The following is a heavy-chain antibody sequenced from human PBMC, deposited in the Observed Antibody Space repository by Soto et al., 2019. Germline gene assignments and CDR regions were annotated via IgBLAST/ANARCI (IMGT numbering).Heavy chain of an antibody. Sequence: QVQLVESGGGLVEPGGSLRLSCAASGFSVGDNYMTWIRQAPGKGLEWLSYSSSSGGYTNYADSVKGRFTISRDNAKNSLCLQMDSQRAEDTAVYFCARSSGCRHVFTFDYGLDFWGQGTTVTVSS. CDR1: GFSVGDNY. D-gene: IGHD3-16*01. J-gene: IGHJ6*02. CDR3: ARSSGCRHVFTFDYGLDF. CDR2: SSSSGGYT. V-gene: IGHV3-11*06.